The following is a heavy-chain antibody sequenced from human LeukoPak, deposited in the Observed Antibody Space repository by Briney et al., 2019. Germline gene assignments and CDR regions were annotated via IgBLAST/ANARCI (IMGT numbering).Heavy chain of an antibody. CDR3: ARQYMVGAVAGGIDY. Sequence: SETLSLTCTVSGGSISSGGYYWSWIRQHPGKGLEWIGYIYYSGSTYYNPSLKSRVTISVDTSKNQFSLKLSSVTAADTAVYYCARQYMVGAVAGGIDYWGQGTLVTVSS. J-gene: IGHJ4*02. CDR1: GGSISSGGYY. CDR2: IYYSGST. V-gene: IGHV4-31*03. D-gene: IGHD6-19*01.